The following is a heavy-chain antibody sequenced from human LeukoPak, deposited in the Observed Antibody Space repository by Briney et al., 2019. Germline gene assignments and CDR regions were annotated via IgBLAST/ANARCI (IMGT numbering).Heavy chain of an antibody. CDR1: GGSISSCY. Sequence: SETLSLTCTVSGGSISSCYWSWIRQPPGKGLEWIGYIYYSGSTNYNPSLKGRVTISVDTSKNQFSLKLSSVTAADTAVYYCARGLGIAARLIVWFDPWGQGTLVTVSS. J-gene: IGHJ5*02. V-gene: IGHV4-59*01. D-gene: IGHD6-6*01. CDR3: ARGLGIAARLIVWFDP. CDR2: IYYSGST.